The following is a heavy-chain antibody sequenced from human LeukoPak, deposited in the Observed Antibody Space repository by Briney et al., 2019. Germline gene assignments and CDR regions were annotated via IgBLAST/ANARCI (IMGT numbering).Heavy chain of an antibody. Sequence: PSETLSLTCTVSGGSISSSSYYWGWIRQPPGKGLEWIGSIYYSGSTYYNPSLKSRVTISVDTSKNQFSLKLSSVTAADTAVYYCARRRDYVWGSYRCWFDPWGQGTLVTVSS. D-gene: IGHD3-16*02. CDR1: GGSISSSSYY. V-gene: IGHV4-39*07. CDR2: IYYSGST. CDR3: ARRRDYVWGSYRCWFDP. J-gene: IGHJ5*02.